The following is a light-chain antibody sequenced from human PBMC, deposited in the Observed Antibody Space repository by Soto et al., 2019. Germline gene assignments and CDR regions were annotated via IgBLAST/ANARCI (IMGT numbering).Light chain of an antibody. J-gene: IGKJ4*01. CDR2: AAS. CDR3: QQADSFPLT. Sequence: DIQITQSPSTLSACVGDRVTITFRASQSISSWLAWYQQKPGKAPKLLIYAASSLRSGVPSRFTGSGSGTDFTLTISSLQPEDFATYYCQQADSFPLTFGGGTKVDI. V-gene: IGKV1-12*01. CDR1: QSISSW.